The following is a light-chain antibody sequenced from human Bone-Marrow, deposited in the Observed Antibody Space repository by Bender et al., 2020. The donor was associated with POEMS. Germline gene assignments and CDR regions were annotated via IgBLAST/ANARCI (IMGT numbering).Light chain of an antibody. J-gene: IGLJ3*02. CDR1: SSNIGAHA. V-gene: IGLV1-44*01. CDR3: AVWDDSLNGWV. CDR2: SRH. Sequence: QSVLTQPPSASGTPGQRVTISCSGGSSNIGAHAVNWYQHLPGTAPKLLIYSRHRLPSEVPDRFSGSRSGTSASLAISGLQSEDEADYYCAVWDDSLNGWVFGGGTKLTVL.